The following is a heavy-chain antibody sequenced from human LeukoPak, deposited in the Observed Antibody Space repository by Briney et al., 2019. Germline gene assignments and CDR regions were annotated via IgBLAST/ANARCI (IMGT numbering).Heavy chain of an antibody. Sequence: GESLKISCHTSGFILRTYWIAWVRQKPGKGLEWMGIVDPTDPDVAYSPSFQGHVTMSTDTSISTVYLQWSSLRASDTAIYYCARRLTVTTGLDYWGQGTLVTVSS. J-gene: IGHJ4*02. V-gene: IGHV5-10-1*01. D-gene: IGHD4-17*01. CDR2: VDPTDPDV. CDR1: GFILRTYW. CDR3: ARRLTVTTGLDY.